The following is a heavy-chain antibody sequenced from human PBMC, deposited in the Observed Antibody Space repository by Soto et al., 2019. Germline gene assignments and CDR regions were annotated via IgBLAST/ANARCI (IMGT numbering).Heavy chain of an antibody. CDR2: IRYDGSNE. CDR3: ARDGIGGTVFRGYLDY. J-gene: IGHJ4*02. D-gene: IGHD1-7*01. CDR1: GGIFHGYG. V-gene: IGHV3-33*01. Sequence: QEQLVESGGGVVQPGTSLRLSCAVPGGIFHGYGMHWVRQAPGKGLEWVAVIRYDGSNEDYADSVKGRFTISRDNSKNSLYLQMNTLGAEDTAVDYCARDGIGGTVFRGYLDYWGRGTVVTVCS.